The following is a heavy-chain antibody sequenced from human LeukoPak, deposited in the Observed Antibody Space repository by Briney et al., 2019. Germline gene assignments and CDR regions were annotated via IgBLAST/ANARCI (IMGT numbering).Heavy chain of an antibody. CDR1: GGSVSSYY. V-gene: IGHV4-59*08. CDR3: ARSIPYGSGSYYNGFDY. D-gene: IGHD3-10*01. Sequence: SETLSLTCTVSGGSVSSYYWSWIRQPPGKGLEWIGYIYHGGSTNYNPSLKSRVTISVDTSKNQFSLKLSSVTAADTAVYYCARSIPYGSGSYYNGFDYWGQEPWSPSPQ. J-gene: IGHJ4*01. CDR2: IYHGGST.